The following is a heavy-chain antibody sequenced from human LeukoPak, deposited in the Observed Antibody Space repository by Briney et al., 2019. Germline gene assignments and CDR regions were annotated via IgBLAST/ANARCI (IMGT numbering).Heavy chain of an antibody. CDR3: ARDPSGDYDSSGDYDY. J-gene: IGHJ4*02. D-gene: IGHD3-22*01. CDR2: IYHSGST. V-gene: IGHV4-38-2*02. Sequence: PSETLSLTCSVSGYSISSGYYWGWIRQPPGIGLEWIGIIYHSGSTYYNPSLKSRVTISVDKSKNQFSLKLSSVTAADTAVYYCARDPSGDYDSSGDYDYWGQGTLVTVSS. CDR1: GYSISSGYY.